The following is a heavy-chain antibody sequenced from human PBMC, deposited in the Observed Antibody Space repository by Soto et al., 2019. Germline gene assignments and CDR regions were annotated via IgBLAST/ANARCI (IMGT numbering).Heavy chain of an antibody. D-gene: IGHD1-26*01. J-gene: IGHJ4*02. Sequence: QLQLQESGPGLVKPSETLSLTCTVSGGSISSPYYWGWIRQSPGKGLEWIGDIYYGGSTYYNPSRESRVTISVDTSKNQFSLKLSSVTAADTAVYYCARRSGGGYLTLGYWGQGTLVTVSS. CDR2: IYYGGST. CDR1: GGSISSPYY. V-gene: IGHV4-39*01. CDR3: ARRSGGGYLTLGY.